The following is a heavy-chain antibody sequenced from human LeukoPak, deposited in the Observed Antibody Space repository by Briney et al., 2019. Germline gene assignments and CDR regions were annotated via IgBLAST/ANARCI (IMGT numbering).Heavy chain of an antibody. J-gene: IGHJ3*01. CDR1: GGSFSGYY. CDR3: ARSGSSGPPPL. D-gene: IGHD6-19*01. Sequence: PSETLSLTCAVYGGSFSGYYWSWIRQPPGKGLEWIGEINHSGSTNHNPSLKSRVTVSVDTSKNQFSLRLTSVTAADTAVYYCARSGSSGPPPLWGQGTMVTVSS. CDR2: INHSGST. V-gene: IGHV4-34*01.